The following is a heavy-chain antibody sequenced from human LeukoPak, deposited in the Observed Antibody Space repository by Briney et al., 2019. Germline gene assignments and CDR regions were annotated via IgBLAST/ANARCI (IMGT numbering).Heavy chain of an antibody. J-gene: IGHJ4*02. Sequence: PSETLSLTCTVSGGSISSYYGSWLRQPAGKGLEWIGRIYTSGSTNYNPSLKSRVTMSVDTSKNQFSLKLSSVTAADTAVYDCARAYEGWVGDSEMFDYWGQGTLVTVSS. D-gene: IGHD3-22*01. V-gene: IGHV4-4*07. CDR1: GGSISSYY. CDR2: IYTSGST. CDR3: ARAYEGWVGDSEMFDY.